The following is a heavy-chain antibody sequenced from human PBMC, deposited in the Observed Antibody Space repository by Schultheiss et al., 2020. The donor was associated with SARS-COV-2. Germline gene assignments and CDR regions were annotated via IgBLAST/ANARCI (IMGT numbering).Heavy chain of an antibody. CDR3: AGVTDIVVVPAAKSHFDY. J-gene: IGHJ4*02. V-gene: IGHV4-34*01. CDR1: GGSFSGYY. Sequence: ESLKISCAVYGGSFSGYYWSWIRQPPGNGLEWIGEINHSGSTNYNPSLKSRVTISVDTSKNQFSLKLSSVTAADTAVYYCAGVTDIVVVPAAKSHFDYWGQGTLVTVSS. CDR2: INHSGST. D-gene: IGHD2-2*01.